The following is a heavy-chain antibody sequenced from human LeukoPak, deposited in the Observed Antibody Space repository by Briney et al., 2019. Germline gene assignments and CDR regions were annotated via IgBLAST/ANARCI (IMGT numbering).Heavy chain of an antibody. D-gene: IGHD5-18*01. Sequence: GASVKVSCKASGYTFTGYYMHWVRQAPGQGLEWMGWINPNSGGTNYAQKFQGWVTMTRDTSISTAYMELSRLRSDDTAVYYCARSDTEGYYGMDVWGQGTTFTVSS. CDR3: ARSDTEGYYGMDV. J-gene: IGHJ6*02. CDR1: GYTFTGYY. V-gene: IGHV1-2*04. CDR2: INPNSGGT.